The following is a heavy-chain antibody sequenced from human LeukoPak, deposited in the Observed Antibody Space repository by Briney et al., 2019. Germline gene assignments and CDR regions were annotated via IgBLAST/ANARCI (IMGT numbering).Heavy chain of an antibody. J-gene: IGHJ4*02. Sequence: PSETLSLTCTVSGGSISSYYWSWIRQPPGKGLEWIGYIYYSGSTNYNPSLKSRVTISVDTSKNQFSLKLSSVTAADTAVYYCARAPRPPRSLLGPFDCWGQGTLVTVSS. CDR2: IYYSGST. CDR3: ARAPRPPRSLLGPFDC. V-gene: IGHV4-59*01. CDR1: GGSISSYY. D-gene: IGHD3-10*01.